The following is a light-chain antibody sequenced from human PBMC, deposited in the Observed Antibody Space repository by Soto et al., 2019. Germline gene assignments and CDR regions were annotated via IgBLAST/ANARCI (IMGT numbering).Light chain of an antibody. CDR1: QGVNNY. J-gene: IGKJ3*01. V-gene: IGKV1-27*01. Sequence: ETQMTQSPSSLSASVGDRVTITCRASQGVNNYIAWYQQKPGKDPKILIYAASSLVSGVPARFSGSGSGTDFTLTISSLQPEDVATYYCQKCNSAPFTFGHGTKVDIK. CDR2: AAS. CDR3: QKCNSAPFT.